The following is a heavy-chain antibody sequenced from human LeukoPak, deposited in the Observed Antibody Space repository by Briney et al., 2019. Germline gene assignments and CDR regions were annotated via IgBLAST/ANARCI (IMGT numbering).Heavy chain of an antibody. Sequence: SETLSLTCAVSGGSFSGYFWTWIRQPPGKGLEWIGEVNHSGSTNYNPSLKGRVTISVDTSKNQFSLKVRSVTAADTAVYYCAREGFLGSGSYPDYWGQGTLVAVSS. V-gene: IGHV4-34*01. CDR1: GGSFSGYF. CDR3: AREGFLGSGSYPDY. CDR2: VNHSGST. J-gene: IGHJ4*02. D-gene: IGHD3-10*01.